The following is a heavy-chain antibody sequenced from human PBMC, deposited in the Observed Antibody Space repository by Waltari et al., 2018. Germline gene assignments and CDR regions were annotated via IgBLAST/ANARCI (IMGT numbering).Heavy chain of an antibody. J-gene: IGHJ2*01. Sequence: QLQLQESGPGLVKPSETLSLTCTVSGGSISSSSYYWGWIRQTPGKGLEWIGSIYYRWSTSLHPSAQSRGPIAVDTSKNHFSLKLGSVTAADTAVYYCARGSYVVIAPRYWYFDLWGRGTLVTVSS. V-gene: IGHV4-39*07. CDR2: IYYRWST. CDR3: ARGSYVVIAPRYWYFDL. D-gene: IGHD2-21*01. CDR1: GGSISSSSYY.